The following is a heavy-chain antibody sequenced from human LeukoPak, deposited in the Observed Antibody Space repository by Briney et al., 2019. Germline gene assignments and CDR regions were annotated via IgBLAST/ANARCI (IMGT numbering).Heavy chain of an antibody. CDR3: VREQIAGPDYFDY. CDR2: ISRSGTNI. Sequence: GGSLRLSCAASGFIFSGYSMNWVRQAPGKGLEWVAYISRSGTNIYYADSVKGRCTIFRDNAKNALYLDMTSRRAEDTAVYYCVREQIAGPDYFDYWGQGVLVTVSS. V-gene: IGHV3-48*01. CDR1: GFIFSGYS. J-gene: IGHJ4*02. D-gene: IGHD2-21*01.